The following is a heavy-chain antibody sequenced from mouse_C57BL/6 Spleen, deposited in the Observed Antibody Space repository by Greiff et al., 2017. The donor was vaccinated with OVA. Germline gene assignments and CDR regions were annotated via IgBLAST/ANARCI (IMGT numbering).Heavy chain of an antibody. CDR2: IYPGSGST. CDR3: ARYYYGSSSPFAY. J-gene: IGHJ3*01. V-gene: IGHV1-55*01. D-gene: IGHD1-1*01. Sequence: VQLQQPGAELVKPGASVKMSCKASGYTFTSYWITWVKQRPGQGLEWIGDIYPGSGSTNYNEKFKSKATLTVDTSSSTAYMQLSSLTSEDSAVXYCARYYYGSSSPFAYWGQGTLVSVSA. CDR1: GYTFTSYW.